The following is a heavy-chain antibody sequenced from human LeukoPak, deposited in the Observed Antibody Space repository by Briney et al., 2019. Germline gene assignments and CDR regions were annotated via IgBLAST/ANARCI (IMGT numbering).Heavy chain of an antibody. CDR3: ARAVGATHFDY. CDR1: GFTFSSYA. V-gene: IGHV3-7*04. Sequence: GGSLRLSCAASGFTFSSYAMSWVRQAPGKGLEWVANIKQDGSEKYYVDSVKGRFTISRDNAKNSLCLQMNSLRAEDTAVYYCARAVGATHFDYWGQGTLVTVSS. CDR2: IKQDGSEK. J-gene: IGHJ4*02. D-gene: IGHD1-26*01.